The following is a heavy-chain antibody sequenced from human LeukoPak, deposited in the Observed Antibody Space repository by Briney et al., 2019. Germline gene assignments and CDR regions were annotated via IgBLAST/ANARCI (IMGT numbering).Heavy chain of an antibody. J-gene: IGHJ2*01. V-gene: IGHV1-2*02. CDR2: INPNSGGT. D-gene: IGHD2/OR15-2a*01. CDR1: GYTFTSHY. Sequence: GASVKVSCKASGYTFTSHYMHWVRQAPGQGLEWMGWINPNSGGTNYAQKFQGRVTMTRDTSISTAYMELSRLRSDDTAVYYCARDAPYYELEGPQGSYWYFDLWGRGTLVTVSS. CDR3: ARDAPYYELEGPQGSYWYFDL.